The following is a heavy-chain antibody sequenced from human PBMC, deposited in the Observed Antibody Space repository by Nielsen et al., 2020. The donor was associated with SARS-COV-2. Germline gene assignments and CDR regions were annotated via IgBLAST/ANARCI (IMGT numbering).Heavy chain of an antibody. V-gene: IGHV4-39*01. CDR1: GGSISSSSYY. Sequence: PSEPLSLTCTVSGGSISSSSYYWGWIRQPPGKGLEWIGSIYYSGSTYYNPSLKSRVTISVDTSKNQFSLKLSSVTAADTAVYYCARSMGDYSWFDPWGQGTLVTVSS. CDR3: ARSMGDYSWFDP. J-gene: IGHJ5*02. CDR2: IYYSGST. D-gene: IGHD4-17*01.